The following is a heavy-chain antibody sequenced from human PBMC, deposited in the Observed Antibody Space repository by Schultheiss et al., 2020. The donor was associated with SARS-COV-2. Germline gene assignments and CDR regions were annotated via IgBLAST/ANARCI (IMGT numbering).Heavy chain of an antibody. CDR1: GGTFSSYA. CDR2: IIPIFGKT. J-gene: IGHJ4*02. CDR3: ATFGDG. D-gene: IGHD3-10*01. Sequence: SVKVSCKASGGTFSSYAISWVRQAPGQGLEWMGGIIPIFGKTTYAQKFQDRLTITADESAATVYMDLSGLRSDDTAVYYCATFGDGWGQGTQVTVSS. V-gene: IGHV1-69*13.